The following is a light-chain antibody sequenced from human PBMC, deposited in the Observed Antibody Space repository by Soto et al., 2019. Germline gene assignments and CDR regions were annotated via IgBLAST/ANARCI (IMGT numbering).Light chain of an antibody. Sequence: QSVVTQPPSVSGAPGQRVTISCTGTSSNIGSGYDVHWYQHLPGTAPKLLIYGNTIRPSGVPDRFSGSKSGTSASLAITGLQAEDEADYYCMSFIDSTSTHWVLGGGTKLTVL. CDR2: GNT. V-gene: IGLV1-40*01. CDR3: MSFIDSTSTHWV. J-gene: IGLJ3*02. CDR1: SSNIGSGYD.